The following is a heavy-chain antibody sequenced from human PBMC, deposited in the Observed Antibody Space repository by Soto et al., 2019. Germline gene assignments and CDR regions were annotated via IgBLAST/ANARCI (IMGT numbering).Heavy chain of an antibody. CDR2: ISGSGGST. CDR1: GFTFSSYA. Sequence: GGSLRLSCAASGFTFSSYAMSWVRQAPGKGLEWVSAISGSGGSTYYADSVKGRFTISRDNSKNTLYLQMNSLRAEDTAVYYCAKEVVRAVWENYYYYGMDVWGQGTTVTVSS. CDR3: AKEVVRAVWENYYYYGMDV. D-gene: IGHD3-16*01. J-gene: IGHJ6*02. V-gene: IGHV3-23*01.